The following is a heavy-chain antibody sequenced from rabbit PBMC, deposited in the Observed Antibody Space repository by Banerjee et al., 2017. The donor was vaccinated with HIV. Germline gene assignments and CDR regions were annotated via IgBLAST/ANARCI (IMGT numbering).Heavy chain of an antibody. Sequence: QSLEESGGDLVKPGASLTLTCTASGFSFSSSYYMCWVRQAPGKGLEWIACICAGSSGSTYYASWAKGRFTISKTSSTTVTLQMTSLTAADTATYFCARAGYGGYGLNLWGPGTLVTVS. CDR2: ICAGSSGST. D-gene: IGHD6-1*01. J-gene: IGHJ4*01. CDR1: GFSFSSSYY. CDR3: ARAGYGGYGLNL. V-gene: IGHV1S40*01.